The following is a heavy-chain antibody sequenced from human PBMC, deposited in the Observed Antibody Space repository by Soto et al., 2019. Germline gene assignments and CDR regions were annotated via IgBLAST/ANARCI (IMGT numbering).Heavy chain of an antibody. V-gene: IGHV1-2*02. CDR3: ARVRKPRGAYYYDSSGYSDY. D-gene: IGHD3-22*01. Sequence: GASVKVSCKASGYTFTGYYIHWVRQAPGQGLEWMGWINPNSGGTKYPQKFQGRVTMTRDTSIRTVYMSLTGLKSDDTAVHYCARVRKPRGAYYYDSSGYSDYWGQGTLVTVSS. CDR1: GYTFTGYY. CDR2: INPNSGGT. J-gene: IGHJ4*02.